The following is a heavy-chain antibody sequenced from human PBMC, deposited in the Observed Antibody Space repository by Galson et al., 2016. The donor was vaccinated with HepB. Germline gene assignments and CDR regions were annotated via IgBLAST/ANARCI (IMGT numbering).Heavy chain of an antibody. V-gene: IGHV4-4*02. Sequence: SETLSLTCAVSGATISNDYWWSWVRQSPEKGFEWLGEIYQTGTANYNPSFTRRATISVDTSKNEISLRLDSVTAADTAVYYCARGTLGTTATMSFDYWGQGILVAVSS. D-gene: IGHD1-26*01. CDR2: IYQTGTA. CDR1: GATISNDYW. J-gene: IGHJ4*02. CDR3: ARGTLGTTATMSFDY.